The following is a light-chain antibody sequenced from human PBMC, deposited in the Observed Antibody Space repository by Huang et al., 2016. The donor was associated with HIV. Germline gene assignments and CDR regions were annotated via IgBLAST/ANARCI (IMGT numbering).Light chain of an antibody. Sequence: EIVLTQSPGTLSLSPGERATLSCRASQSVSSRYLAWYQQKTGQAPRLLIYGASYRATGIPDRFSGSGSGTDFTLTISRLEPEDLAVYYCQQYGTSRIFTFGPGTRVDIK. CDR3: QQYGTSRIFT. CDR1: QSVSSRY. J-gene: IGKJ3*01. V-gene: IGKV3-20*01. CDR2: GAS.